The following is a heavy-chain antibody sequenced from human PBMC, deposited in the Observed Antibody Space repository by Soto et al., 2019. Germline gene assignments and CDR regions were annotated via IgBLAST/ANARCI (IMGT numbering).Heavy chain of an antibody. D-gene: IGHD4-17*01. Sequence: SVKVSCKASGGTFSSYTISWVRQAPGQGLEWMGRIIPILGIANYAQKFQGRVTITADKSTSTAYMELSSLRSEDTAVYYCARGEEFPVIGDYANWFDPWGQGTLVTVSS. CDR2: IIPILGIA. CDR3: ARGEEFPVIGDYANWFDP. CDR1: GGTFSSYT. J-gene: IGHJ5*02. V-gene: IGHV1-69*02.